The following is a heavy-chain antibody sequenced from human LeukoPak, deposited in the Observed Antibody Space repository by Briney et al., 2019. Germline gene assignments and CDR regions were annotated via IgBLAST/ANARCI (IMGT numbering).Heavy chain of an antibody. D-gene: IGHD3-10*01. Sequence: GGSLRLSCAASGFTVSNNYMSWVRQAPGKGLEWVSVIYSGGSTYYADSVKGRFTISRDIYKNTLHHQMNSLRAEDTAVYYCARGFQYGSGSYPYSLWGQGTLVTVSS. CDR3: ARGFQYGSGSYPYSL. J-gene: IGHJ4*02. V-gene: IGHV3-66*01. CDR2: IYSGGST. CDR1: GFTVSNNY.